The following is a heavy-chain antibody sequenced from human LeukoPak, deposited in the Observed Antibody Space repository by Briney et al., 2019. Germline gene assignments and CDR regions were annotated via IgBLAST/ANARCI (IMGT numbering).Heavy chain of an antibody. J-gene: IGHJ4*02. Sequence: SETLSLTCTVSGGSISSYYWSWIRQPPGKGLEWIGYIYYSGSTNYNPSLKSRVTISVDTPKNQFSLKLSSVTAADTAVYYCARSIVAPYFDYWGQGTLVTVSS. CDR2: IYYSGST. V-gene: IGHV4-59*01. D-gene: IGHD2-15*01. CDR1: GGSISSYY. CDR3: ARSIVAPYFDY.